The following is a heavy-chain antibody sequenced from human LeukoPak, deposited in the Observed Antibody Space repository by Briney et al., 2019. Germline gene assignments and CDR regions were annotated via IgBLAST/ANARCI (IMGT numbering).Heavy chain of an antibody. V-gene: IGHV4-39*07. CDR2: IYYSGTT. D-gene: IGHD3-22*01. J-gene: IGHJ4*02. Sequence: NPSETLSLTCTVSGGSISSSSYYWDWIRQPPGKGLEWIGSIYYSGTTHYNPSLESRVTISVDTSKNQFSLKLASVTAADTAVYYCARGELGGSGYWRARETYYFDYWGQGTLVTVSS. CDR3: ARGELGGSGYWRARETYYFDY. CDR1: GGSISSSSYY.